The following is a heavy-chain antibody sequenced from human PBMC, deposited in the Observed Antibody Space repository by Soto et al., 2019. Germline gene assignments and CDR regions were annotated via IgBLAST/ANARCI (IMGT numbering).Heavy chain of an antibody. J-gene: IGHJ4*02. Sequence: QVHLVQSGAEVKKPGASVKVSCKGSGYTFTSYGITWVRQAPGQGLEWMGWISAPNGNTNYAQKLQGRVTVARDTSTRTAYMELRSLRSDDTAVYYCASGRDGDYWGQGALVTVSS. CDR1: GYTFTSYG. V-gene: IGHV1-18*01. CDR2: ISAPNGNT. D-gene: IGHD1-26*01. CDR3: ASGRDGDY.